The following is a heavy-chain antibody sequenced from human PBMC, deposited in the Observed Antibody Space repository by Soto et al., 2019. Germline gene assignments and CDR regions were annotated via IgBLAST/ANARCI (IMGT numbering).Heavy chain of an antibody. J-gene: IGHJ6*02. CDR3: ARVGYSSSWSVSSSGTDV. V-gene: IGHV1-18*04. Sequence: ASVKVSCKASGYTFTSYGISWVRQAPGQGLEWMGWISAYNGNTNYAQKLQGRVTMTTDTSTSTAYMELRSLRSDDTAVYYCARVGYSSSWSVSSSGTDVWGQGTTVTVSS. CDR1: GYTFTSYG. CDR2: ISAYNGNT. D-gene: IGHD6-13*01.